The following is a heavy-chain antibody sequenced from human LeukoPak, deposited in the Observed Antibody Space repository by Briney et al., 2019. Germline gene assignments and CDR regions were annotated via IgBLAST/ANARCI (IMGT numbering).Heavy chain of an antibody. D-gene: IGHD5-18*01. Sequence: GGSLRLSCAASGFTFSSYSMNWVRQAPGKGLVWVSRINSDGTITTYADSVKGRFTISRDNAKNTLYLQMNSLRAEDTAVYYCAREDTALAHFGMDVWGQGTTATVSS. CDR3: AREDTALAHFGMDV. J-gene: IGHJ6*02. CDR1: GFTFSSYS. V-gene: IGHV3-74*01. CDR2: INSDGTIT.